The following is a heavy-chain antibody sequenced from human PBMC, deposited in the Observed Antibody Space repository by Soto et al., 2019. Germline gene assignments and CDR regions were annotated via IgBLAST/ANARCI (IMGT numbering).Heavy chain of an antibody. V-gene: IGHV5-51*01. CDR2: IYPGDSDT. Sequence: SGESLKISCKGSGYSFTSYWIGWVRQMPGKGLEWMGIIYPGDSDTRYSPSFQGQITISADKSISTAYLQWSSLKASDTAMYYCATRAPYSSRWEFDYWGQGTLVTVSS. CDR3: ATRAPYSSRWEFDY. J-gene: IGHJ4*02. CDR1: GYSFTSYW. D-gene: IGHD6-13*01.